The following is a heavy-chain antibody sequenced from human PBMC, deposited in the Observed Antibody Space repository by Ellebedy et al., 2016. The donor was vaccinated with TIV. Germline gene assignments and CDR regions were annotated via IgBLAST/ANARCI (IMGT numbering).Heavy chain of an antibody. CDR3: ARDTVEVPSGDAFDI. CDR1: GFSFRTYG. V-gene: IGHV3-48*04. J-gene: IGHJ3*02. D-gene: IGHD2-2*01. Sequence: PGGSLRLSCAASGFSFRTYGMHWVRHPPGKGLEWVSGISGGGGSTVYADSVKGRLTIYRDNARKSLYLQMNSLRVDDTAVYYWARDTVEVPSGDAFDIWGRGTMVTVSS. CDR2: ISGGGGST.